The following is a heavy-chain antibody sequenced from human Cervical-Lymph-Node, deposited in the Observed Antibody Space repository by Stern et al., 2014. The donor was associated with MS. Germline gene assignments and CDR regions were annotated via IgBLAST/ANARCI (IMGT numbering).Heavy chain of an antibody. V-gene: IGHV1-18*01. CDR2: ISAYNGNT. D-gene: IGHD6-13*01. CDR3: ARDSGYSSSWYPWYFDY. CDR1: GYTFTSYG. Sequence: VKLVESGAEVKKPGASVKVSCKASGYTFTSYGISWVRQAPGQGLEWMGWISAYNGNTNYAQKLQGRATMTTDTSTSTAYMELRSLRSDDTAVYYCARDSGYSSSWYPWYFDYWGQGTLVTVSS. J-gene: IGHJ4*02.